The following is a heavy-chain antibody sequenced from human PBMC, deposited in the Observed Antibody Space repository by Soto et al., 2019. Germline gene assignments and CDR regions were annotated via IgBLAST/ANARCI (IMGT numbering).Heavy chain of an antibody. CDR3: ARGHLAVVPVASWFYYMDV. CDR2: INAGNGNT. Sequence: QVQLVQSGAEVEKPGASVKVSCKASGYTFTNYAVHWVRKAPGQRLEWMGWINAGNGNTRFSQNLQGRVTITRDTSALTVYMELSSLRSEDTAVYYCARGHLAVVPVASWFYYMDVWGKGTTVTVSS. V-gene: IGHV1-3*01. J-gene: IGHJ6*03. D-gene: IGHD2-2*01. CDR1: GYTFTNYA.